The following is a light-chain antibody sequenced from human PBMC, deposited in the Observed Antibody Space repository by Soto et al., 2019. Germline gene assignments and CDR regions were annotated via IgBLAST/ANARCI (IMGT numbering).Light chain of an antibody. CDR2: KAS. V-gene: IGKV1-5*03. CDR1: QSISTW. Sequence: DIQMTQSPSTLSASVGDRVTITCRASQSISTWLAWYQQKPGKAPNLLIYKASSLKSGVPSRFSGSGSGTEFTLPISSLQPDDFATYYCQQYNSYSCTFGQGTKLDIK. CDR3: QQYNSYSCT. J-gene: IGKJ2*01.